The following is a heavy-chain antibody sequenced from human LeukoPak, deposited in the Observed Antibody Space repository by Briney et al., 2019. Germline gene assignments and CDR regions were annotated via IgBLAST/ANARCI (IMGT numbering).Heavy chain of an antibody. Sequence: PGGSLRLSCAASGSTFSSYAMHWVRQAPGKGLEWVAVISYDGSNKYYADSVKGRFTISRDNSKNTLYLQMNSLRAEDTAVYYCARGPGELLWAFDIWGQGTMVTVSS. CDR3: ARGPGELLWAFDI. V-gene: IGHV3-30-3*01. D-gene: IGHD1-26*01. J-gene: IGHJ3*02. CDR1: GSTFSSYA. CDR2: ISYDGSNK.